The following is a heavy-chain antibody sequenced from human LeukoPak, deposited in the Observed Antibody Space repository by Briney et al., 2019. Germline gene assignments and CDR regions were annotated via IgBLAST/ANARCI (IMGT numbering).Heavy chain of an antibody. CDR3: AREVPSPSGSHLHAFDI. D-gene: IGHD1-26*01. V-gene: IGHV1-46*03. Sequence: ASVKVSCKASGYTFTSYYMHWVRQAPGQGLEWMGIINPSGGSTSYAQKFQGRVTMTRDTSTSTVYMELSSLRSEDTAVYYCAREVPSPSGSHLHAFDIWGQGTMVTVSS. CDR1: GYTFTSYY. J-gene: IGHJ3*02. CDR2: INPSGGST.